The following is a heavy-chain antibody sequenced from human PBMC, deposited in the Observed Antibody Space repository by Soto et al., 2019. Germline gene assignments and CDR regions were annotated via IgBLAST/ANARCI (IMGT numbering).Heavy chain of an antibody. CDR1: GFTFSSYG. CDR2: ISYDGSNK. V-gene: IGHV3-30*18. D-gene: IGHD6-13*01. J-gene: IGHJ4*02. Sequence: QVQLVESGGGVVQPGRSLRLSCAASGFTFSSYGMHWVRQAPGKGLEWVAVISYDGSNKYYADSVKGRFTSSRDNSKNTLYLQMNSLRAEDTAVYYCAKSSAALDYWGQGTLVTVSS. CDR3: AKSSAALDY.